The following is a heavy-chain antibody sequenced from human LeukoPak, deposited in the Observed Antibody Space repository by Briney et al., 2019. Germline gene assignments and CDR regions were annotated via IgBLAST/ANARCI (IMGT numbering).Heavy chain of an antibody. D-gene: IGHD3-10*01. CDR2: IYTSGST. V-gene: IGHV4-4*07. Sequence: SETLSLTCTVSGGSISSYYWSWIRQPAGKGLEWIGRIYTSGSTNYNPSLKSRVTMSVDTSKNQFSLKLSSVTAADTAVYYCARGDVNRTVRGVNYYFDYWGQGTLVTVSS. CDR3: ARGDVNRTVRGVNYYFDY. CDR1: GGSISSYY. J-gene: IGHJ4*02.